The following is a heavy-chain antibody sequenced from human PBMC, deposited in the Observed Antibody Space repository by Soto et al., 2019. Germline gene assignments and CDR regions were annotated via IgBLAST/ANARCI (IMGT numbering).Heavy chain of an antibody. D-gene: IGHD2-15*01. V-gene: IGHV5-10-1*01. CDR3: ARHDLGGSSYYYFDY. CDR1: GYSFTSYW. Sequence: GESLKISCKGSGYSFTSYWISWVRQMPGKGLEWMGRIDPSDSYTNYSPSFQGHVTISADKSISTAYLQWSSLKASDTAMYYCARHDLGGSSYYYFDYWGQGTLVTVSS. CDR2: IDPSDSYT. J-gene: IGHJ4*02.